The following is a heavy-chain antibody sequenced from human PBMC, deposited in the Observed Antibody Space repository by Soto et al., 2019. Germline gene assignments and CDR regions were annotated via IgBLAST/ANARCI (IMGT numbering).Heavy chain of an antibody. CDR2: IYYSGST. V-gene: IGHV4-61*01. J-gene: IGHJ4*02. CDR1: GGSVSSGSYY. CDR3: ARGADYVWGSPYFDY. D-gene: IGHD3-16*01. Sequence: QVQLQESGPGLVKPSETLSLTCTVSGGSVSSGSYYWSWIRQPPGKGLEWIGYIYYSGSTNYNPALQSRVTMSVDTSQNPCSLKLSSVTAADTAVYYCARGADYVWGSPYFDYWGQGTLVTVSS.